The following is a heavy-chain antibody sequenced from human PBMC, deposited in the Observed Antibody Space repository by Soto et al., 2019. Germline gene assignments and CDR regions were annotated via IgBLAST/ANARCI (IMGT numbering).Heavy chain of an antibody. V-gene: IGHV4-34*01. CDR2: INHSGST. J-gene: IGHJ6*02. CDR1: GGSFSGYY. CDR3: AGRWNYYSGMDV. D-gene: IGHD1-1*01. Sequence: SETLSLTCAVYGGSFSGYYWSWIRQPPGKGLEWIGEINHSGSTNYNPSLKSRVTISVDTSKNQFSLKLSSVTAADTAVYYCAGRWNYYSGMDVWGQGTTVTVSS.